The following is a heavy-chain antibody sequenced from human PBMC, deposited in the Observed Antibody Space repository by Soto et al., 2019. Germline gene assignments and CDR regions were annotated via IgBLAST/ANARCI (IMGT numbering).Heavy chain of an antibody. D-gene: IGHD1-26*01. CDR2: IDSDGNST. Sequence: EVQLVESGGGLVQPGGSLRLSCAASGFTFSSYWMHWVRQVPGKGLVWVSHIDSDGNSTTYADSVKGRFTISRDNAKNTVSLQMNSLRAEDTAVYYSVSDDVGVGIDYWGLGTLVTVSS. V-gene: IGHV3-74*03. CDR1: GFTFSSYW. J-gene: IGHJ4*02. CDR3: VSDDVGVGIDY.